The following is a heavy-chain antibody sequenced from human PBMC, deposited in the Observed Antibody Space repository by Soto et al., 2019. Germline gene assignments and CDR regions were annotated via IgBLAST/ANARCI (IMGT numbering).Heavy chain of an antibody. Sequence: QVQLMQSGAEVKKPGASVKVSCKASGYTFTGYFMHWVRQAPGQGLEWMGWINPNSGDTNYPQKFQGRVTITADESTSTAYMELSSLRSEDTAVYYCAREGYSSGWSAFDYWGQGTLVTVSS. J-gene: IGHJ4*02. CDR1: GYTFTGYF. D-gene: IGHD6-19*01. V-gene: IGHV1-2*02. CDR2: INPNSGDT. CDR3: AREGYSSGWSAFDY.